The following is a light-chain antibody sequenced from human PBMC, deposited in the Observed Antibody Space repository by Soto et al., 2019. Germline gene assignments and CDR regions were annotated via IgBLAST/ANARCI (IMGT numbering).Light chain of an antibody. Sequence: EIVMTQSPATLSVSPWERATLSCRAGQSVGSNLVWYQQKPGQAPRLLIYGASTRATGIPARFSGSGSGTEFTLTISSLQSEDFAVYYCQQFNNWPPVTFGQGTRLEIK. J-gene: IGKJ5*01. CDR1: QSVGSN. CDR3: QQFNNWPPVT. CDR2: GAS. V-gene: IGKV3-15*01.